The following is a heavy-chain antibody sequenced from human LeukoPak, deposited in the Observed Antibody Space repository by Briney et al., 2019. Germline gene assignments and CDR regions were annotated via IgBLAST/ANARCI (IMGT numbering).Heavy chain of an antibody. CDR1: GYTFTSYD. D-gene: IGHD6-6*01. Sequence: ASVKVSCKASGYTFTSYDINWVRQATGPGLEWMGWMNPNSGNTAYAQKLQGRVTMSRDTSISTAYMELSSLRSEDTAVYYCARLPKYSRPLDYWGQGTLVTVSS. J-gene: IGHJ4*02. CDR2: MNPNSGNT. CDR3: ARLPKYSRPLDY. V-gene: IGHV1-8*01.